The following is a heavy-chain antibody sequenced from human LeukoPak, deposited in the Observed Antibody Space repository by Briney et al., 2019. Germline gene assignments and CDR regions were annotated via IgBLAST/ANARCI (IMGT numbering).Heavy chain of an antibody. Sequence: QSSETLSLTCTVSGGSISSYYWSWIRQPPGKGLEWIGYIYYSGSTDYNPSLRSRVTISVDTSKSQFSLKLSSVTAADTAVYYCARTRGYSYGSYYYYGMDVWGQGTTVTVSS. CDR3: ARTRGYSYGSYYYYGMDV. CDR2: IYYSGST. CDR1: GGSISSYY. J-gene: IGHJ6*02. D-gene: IGHD5-18*01. V-gene: IGHV4-59*01.